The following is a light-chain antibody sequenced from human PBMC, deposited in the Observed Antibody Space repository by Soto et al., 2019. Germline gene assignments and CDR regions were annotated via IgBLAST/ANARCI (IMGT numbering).Light chain of an antibody. CDR2: DAS. J-gene: IGKJ2*01. V-gene: IGKV3-11*01. CDR3: QQRGNWPPYT. CDR1: QSVSSY. Sequence: EIVLTQSPATLSLSPGERATLSCRASQSVSSYLAWYQQKPGQAPRLLIYDASNRATGIPARFSGSGSGTDFTLTISSLEPEDFAVYYCQQRGNWPPYTFGQGTKLEIE.